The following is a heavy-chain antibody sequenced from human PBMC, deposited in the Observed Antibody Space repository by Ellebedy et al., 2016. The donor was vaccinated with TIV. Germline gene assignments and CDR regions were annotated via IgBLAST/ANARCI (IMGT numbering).Heavy chain of an antibody. CDR2: IKQDGSEK. CDR3: AREREGYSYGVDY. D-gene: IGHD5-18*01. CDR1: GFTFSSYA. Sequence: GESLKISCAASGFTFSSYAMSWVRQAPGKGLEWVANIKQDGSEKYYVDSVKGRFTISRDNAKNSLYLQMNSLRAEDTAVYYCAREREGYSYGVDYWGQGTLVTVSS. V-gene: IGHV3-7*01. J-gene: IGHJ4*02.